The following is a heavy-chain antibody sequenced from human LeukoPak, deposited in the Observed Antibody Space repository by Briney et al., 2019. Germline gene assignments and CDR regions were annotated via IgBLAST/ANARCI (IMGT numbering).Heavy chain of an antibody. CDR1: GGSFSGYY. J-gene: IGHJ4*02. V-gene: IGHV4-34*01. D-gene: IGHD3-9*01. CDR3: AVGTYYDILTGYYRTRALKY. CDR2: INHSGST. Sequence: SETLSLTCAVYGGSFSGYYWSWIRQPPGKGLEWIGEINHSGSTNYNPSLKSRVTISVDTSKNQFSLKLSSVTAADTAVYYCAVGTYYDILTGYYRTRALKYWGQGTLVTVSS.